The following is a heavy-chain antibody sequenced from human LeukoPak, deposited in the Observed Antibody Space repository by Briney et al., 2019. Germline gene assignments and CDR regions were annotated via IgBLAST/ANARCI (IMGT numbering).Heavy chain of an antibody. D-gene: IGHD3-10*01. CDR2: ISWNGDDI. CDR1: GFNFDDYT. J-gene: IGHJ4*02. CDR3: AKDGFGMWLDY. Sequence: PGGSLRLSCAASGFNFDDYTMHWLRQPPGQGLEWVSLISWNGDDIYYAESVKGRFVISRDNSKNSLYLEMDSLRIEDTALYYCAKDGFGMWLDYWGQGTQVTVSS. V-gene: IGHV3-43*01.